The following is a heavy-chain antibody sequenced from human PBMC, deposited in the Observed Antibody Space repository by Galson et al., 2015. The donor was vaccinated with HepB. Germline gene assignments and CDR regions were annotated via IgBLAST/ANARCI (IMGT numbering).Heavy chain of an antibody. CDR1: GFTFSSYW. CDR3: ARDKGYSSGWPVDY. D-gene: IGHD6-19*01. CDR2: INSDGSST. V-gene: IGHV3-74*01. J-gene: IGHJ4*02. Sequence: SLRLSCVASGFTFSSYWMHWVRQAPGKGLVWVSRINSDGSSTSYADSVKGRFTISRDNAKNTLYLQMNSLRAEDTAVYYCARDKGYSSGWPVDYWGQGTLVTVSS.